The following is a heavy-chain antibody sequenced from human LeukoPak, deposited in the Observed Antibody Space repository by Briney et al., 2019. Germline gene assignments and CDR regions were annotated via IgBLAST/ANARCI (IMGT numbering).Heavy chain of an antibody. J-gene: IGHJ3*02. CDR3: ARDWEYCSGGSCYSKDAFDI. Sequence: GASVKVSCKASGYTFTGYYMHWVRQAPRQGLEWMGWINPNSGGTNYAQKFQGRVTMTRDTSISTAYMELSRLRSDDTAVYYCARDWEYCSGGSCYSKDAFDIWGQGTMVTVSS. CDR1: GYTFTGYY. CDR2: INPNSGGT. D-gene: IGHD2-15*01. V-gene: IGHV1-2*02.